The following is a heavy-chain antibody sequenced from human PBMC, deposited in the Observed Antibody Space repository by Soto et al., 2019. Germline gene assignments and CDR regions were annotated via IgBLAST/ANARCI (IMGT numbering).Heavy chain of an antibody. V-gene: IGHV3-7*01. CDR3: ARDRPNPIVVLIATKRYYYMDV. Sequence: GGSLRLSCAASGFTFSSYWMSWVRQAPGKGLEWVANIKQDGSEKYYVDSVKGRITISRDNVKNSLYLQMNSLRAEDTAVYYCARDRPNPIVVLIATKRYYYMDVWGKGTTVTVTS. J-gene: IGHJ6*03. CDR2: IKQDGSEK. CDR1: GFTFSSYW. D-gene: IGHD2-21*01.